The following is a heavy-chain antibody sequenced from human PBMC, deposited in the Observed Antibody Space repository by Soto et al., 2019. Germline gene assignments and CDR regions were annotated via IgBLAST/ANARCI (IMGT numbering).Heavy chain of an antibody. CDR3: AKDLVGRGRTVWAMPGVAFDI. D-gene: IGHD2-2*01. Sequence: PGGSLRLSCAASGFTFSSYAMSWVRQAPGKGLEWVSAISGSGGSTYYADSVKGRFTISRDNSKNTLYLQMNSLRAEDTAVYYCAKDLVGRGRTVWAMPGVAFDIWGQGTMVTVSS. CDR1: GFTFSSYA. J-gene: IGHJ3*02. CDR2: ISGSGGST. V-gene: IGHV3-23*01.